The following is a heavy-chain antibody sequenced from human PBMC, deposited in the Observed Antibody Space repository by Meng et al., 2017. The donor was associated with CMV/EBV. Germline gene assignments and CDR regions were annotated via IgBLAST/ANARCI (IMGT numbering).Heavy chain of an antibody. J-gene: IGHJ4*02. CDR3: ARDNRRGGVDY. CDR1: GGSISSGDYY. D-gene: IGHD3-3*01. V-gene: IGHV4-30-4*08. CDR2: IYYSGST. Sequence: QVQLQESGPGLAKPSQTMSLTGTVSGGSISSGDYYWSWIRQPPGKGLEWIGYIYYSGSTYYNPSLKSRVTISVDTSKNQFSLKLSSVTAADTAVYYCARDNRRGGVDYWGQGTLVTVSS.